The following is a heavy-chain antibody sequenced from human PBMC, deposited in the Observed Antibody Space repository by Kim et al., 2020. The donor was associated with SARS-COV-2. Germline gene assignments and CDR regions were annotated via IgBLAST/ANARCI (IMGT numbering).Heavy chain of an antibody. J-gene: IGHJ4*02. V-gene: IGHV1-3*01. D-gene: IGHD1-7*01. Sequence: ASVKVSCKASGYTFTSYAMHWVRQAPGQRLEWMGWINAGNGNTKYSQKFQGRVTITRDTSASTAYMELSSLRSEDTAVYYCARGGADWNFHVRIDYWGQGTLVTVSS. CDR1: GYTFTSYA. CDR2: INAGNGNT. CDR3: ARGGADWNFHVRIDY.